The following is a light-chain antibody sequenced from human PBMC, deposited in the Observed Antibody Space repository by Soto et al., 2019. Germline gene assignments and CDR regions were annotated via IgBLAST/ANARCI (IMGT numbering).Light chain of an antibody. V-gene: IGKV3-20*01. J-gene: IGKJ2*01. CDR1: QSVGSIY. CDR3: QQYNSYSRYT. CDR2: GAS. Sequence: HSTFTLSLSTGARATLSCRASQSVGSIYLAWYQQKPGQAPRLLIHGASNRASGIPDRFSGSGSGTDFTLTISSLQPDDFATYYCQQYNSYSRYTLGQGTKVDIK.